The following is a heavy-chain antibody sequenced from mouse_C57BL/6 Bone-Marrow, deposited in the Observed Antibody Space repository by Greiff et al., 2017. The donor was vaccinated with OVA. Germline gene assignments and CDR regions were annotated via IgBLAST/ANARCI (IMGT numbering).Heavy chain of an antibody. D-gene: IGHD1-1*01. CDR3: TLITTVVTYYFDY. Sequence: LVEPGAELVRPGASVTLSCKASGYTFTDYEMHWVKQTPVHGLEWIGAIDPETGGTAYNQKFKGKAILTADKSSSTAYMELRSLTSEDSAVYYCTLITTVVTYYFDYWGQGTTLTVSS. CDR2: IDPETGGT. V-gene: IGHV1-15*01. J-gene: IGHJ2*01. CDR1: GYTFTDYE.